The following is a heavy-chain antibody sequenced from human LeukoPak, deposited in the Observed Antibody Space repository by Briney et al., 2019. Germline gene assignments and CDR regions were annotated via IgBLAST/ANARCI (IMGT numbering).Heavy chain of an antibody. D-gene: IGHD2-21*02. V-gene: IGHV3-33*08. CDR2: IWYDGSDK. CDR3: ARDGAGGDCYNDY. CDR1: GFIFSNYA. Sequence: AGGSLRLSCAVSGFIFSNYAMHWVRQAPGKGLEWVAVIWYDGSDKYYADSVKGRFTISRDNSKNTLYLQMNSLRAEDTAVYYCARDGAGGDCYNDYWGQGTLVTVSS. J-gene: IGHJ4*02.